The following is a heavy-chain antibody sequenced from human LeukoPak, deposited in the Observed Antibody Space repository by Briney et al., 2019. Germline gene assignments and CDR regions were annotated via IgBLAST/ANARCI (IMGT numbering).Heavy chain of an antibody. Sequence: GVSVKVSCKASGYTFTSYVISWGGQAPGQGLEGWGWISAYKGKTKHAQKPQGRVNMTTDTSTSTAYEERTSLRSDDTAVYYCARLVGSATHYYYYYMDVWGKGTTVTISS. CDR1: GYTFTSYV. V-gene: IGHV1-18*01. D-gene: IGHD3-10*01. CDR3: ARLVGSATHYYYYYMDV. CDR2: ISAYKGKT. J-gene: IGHJ6*03.